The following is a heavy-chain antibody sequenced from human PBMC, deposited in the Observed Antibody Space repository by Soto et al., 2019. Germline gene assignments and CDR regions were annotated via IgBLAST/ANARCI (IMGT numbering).Heavy chain of an antibody. CDR2: IIPIFGTA. J-gene: IGHJ4*02. CDR1: GGTFSSYA. V-gene: IGHV1-69*13. CDR3: AREDENSSNFDY. Sequence: EASVKVSCKASGGTFSSYAISWVRQAPGQGLEWMGGIIPIFGTANYAQKFQGRVTITADESTSTAYMELSSLRSEDTAVYYCAREDENSSNFDYWGQGTLVTVSS. D-gene: IGHD2-2*01.